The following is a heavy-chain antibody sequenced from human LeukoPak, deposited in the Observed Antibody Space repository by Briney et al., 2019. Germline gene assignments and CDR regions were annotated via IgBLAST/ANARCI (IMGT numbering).Heavy chain of an antibody. CDR3: ARTTTVTAYSFDS. Sequence: SETLSLTCTVSGGSISSYYWSWIRQPPGKGLEWIGYIYHNGVTYDNPSLKSRLAISVDTSKNQFSLTLSSVTVADTAVYYCARTTTVTAYSFDSWGQGTLVTVSS. J-gene: IGHJ4*02. CDR1: GGSISSYY. D-gene: IGHD4-17*01. V-gene: IGHV4-59*06. CDR2: IYHNGVT.